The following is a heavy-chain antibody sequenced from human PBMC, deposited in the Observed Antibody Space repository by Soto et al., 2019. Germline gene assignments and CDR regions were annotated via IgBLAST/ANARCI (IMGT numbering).Heavy chain of an antibody. J-gene: IGHJ3*02. CDR1: GYTFTSYG. CDR3: ARDRAPYYDSSGHSSGAFDI. CDR2: ISAYNGNT. V-gene: IGHV1-18*04. Sequence: ASVKVSRKASGYTFTSYGISWVRQAPGQGLEWMGWISAYNGNTNYAQKLQGRVTVTTDTSTSTAYMELRSLRSDDTAVYYCARDRAPYYDSSGHSSGAFDIWGQGTMVTVSS. D-gene: IGHD3-22*01.